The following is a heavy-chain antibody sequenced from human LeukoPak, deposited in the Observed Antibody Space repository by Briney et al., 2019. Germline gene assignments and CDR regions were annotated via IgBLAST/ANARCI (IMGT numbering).Heavy chain of an antibody. V-gene: IGHV3-74*01. D-gene: IGHD6-19*01. J-gene: IGHJ4*02. Sequence: GGSLSLSCAASGFTFSNYWMHWVRQAPGKGLVWVSRINSDESSTIYADSVKGRLTISRDNAKNTLYLQMNSLRGEEMGVYECARAGYISGWAFVYWGEGTLVTVS. CDR3: ARAGYISGWAFVY. CDR2: INSDESST. CDR1: GFTFSNYW.